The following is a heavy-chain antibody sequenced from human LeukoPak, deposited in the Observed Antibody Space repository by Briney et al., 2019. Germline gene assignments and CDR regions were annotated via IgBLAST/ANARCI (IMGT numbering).Heavy chain of an antibody. Sequence: GGSLRLSCAGSGFSFSHTWMNWVRQAPGKGLEYIGRIKSKTNGGESTEYAAAVTGRFFISRDDSASTLYLHLNSLKTEDTAVYYCATDRIVGASAFDVWGQGTMVTVSS. D-gene: IGHD1-26*01. J-gene: IGHJ3*01. CDR3: ATDRIVGASAFDV. V-gene: IGHV3-15*01. CDR1: GFSFSHTW. CDR2: IKSKTNGGEST.